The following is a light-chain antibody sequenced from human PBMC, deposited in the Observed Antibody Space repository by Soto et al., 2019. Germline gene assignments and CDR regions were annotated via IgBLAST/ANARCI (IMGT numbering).Light chain of an antibody. V-gene: IGLV2-14*01. J-gene: IGLJ1*01. CDR1: SRDVGGYNY. CDR2: DVS. Sequence: QSALTQPASVSGSPGQSISISYTGTSRDVGGYNYVSWYQQHPGKAPKLMIYDVSNRPSGVSNRFSGSKSGNTASLTISGLEPEDEADYYCSSYTSSSTRVFGTGTKLTVL. CDR3: SSYTSSSTRV.